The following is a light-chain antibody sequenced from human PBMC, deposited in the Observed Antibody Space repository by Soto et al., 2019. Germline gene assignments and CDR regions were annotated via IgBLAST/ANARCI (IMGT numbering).Light chain of an antibody. J-gene: IGKJ1*01. Sequence: DIQMTQAPSTLCAPEGDRVTITCRASQSISSWLAWYQQKPGKAPKLLIYDASSLESGVPSRFSGSGSGTEFTLTISSLQPDDFATYYCQQYNSYPWTFGQGTKVDI. CDR1: QSISSW. V-gene: IGKV1-5*01. CDR3: QQYNSYPWT. CDR2: DAS.